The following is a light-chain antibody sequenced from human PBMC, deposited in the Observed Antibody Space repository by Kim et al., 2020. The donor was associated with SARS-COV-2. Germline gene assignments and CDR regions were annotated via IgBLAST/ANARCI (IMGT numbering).Light chain of an antibody. CDR2: DTN. CDR3: GTWDSSLGTVV. V-gene: IGLV1-51*01. CDR1: SSNIGNYF. Sequence: GHKVPISFLRRSSNIGNYFVSWYQQLPGTAPKLLIYDTNIRHSGIPDRFAGSKSGTSATLGITGLQTGDEADYYCGTWDSSLGTVVFGGGTQLTVL. J-gene: IGLJ2*01.